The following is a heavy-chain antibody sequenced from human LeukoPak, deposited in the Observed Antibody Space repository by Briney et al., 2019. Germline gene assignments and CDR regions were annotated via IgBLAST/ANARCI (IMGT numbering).Heavy chain of an antibody. CDR2: ISGSGGDT. Sequence: GGSLRLSCAASGFTFSNYWMSWVRQAPGKGLEWVSVISGSGGDTYYADSVKGRFTISRHNSKNTLYLQMNSLRAEDTAIYYCAKTGCTSTGCYENYWGQGTLVTVSS. CDR3: AKTGCTSTGCYENY. J-gene: IGHJ4*02. V-gene: IGHV3-23*01. CDR1: GFTFSNYW. D-gene: IGHD2-2*01.